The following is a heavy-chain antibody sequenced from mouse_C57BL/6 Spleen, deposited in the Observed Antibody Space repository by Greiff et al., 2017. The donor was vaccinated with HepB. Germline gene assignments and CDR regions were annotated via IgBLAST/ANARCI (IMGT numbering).Heavy chain of an antibody. J-gene: IGHJ1*03. V-gene: IGHV1-69*01. CDR1: GYTFTSYW. D-gene: IGHD1-1*01. CDR2: IDPSDSYT. CDR3: ARGTAVVESWYFDV. Sequence: QVQLQQPGAELVMPGASVKLSCKASGYTFTSYWMHWVKQRPGQGLEWIGEIDPSDSYTNYNQKFKGKSTLTVDKSSSTAYMQLSSLTSEDAAVYYCARGTAVVESWYFDVWGTGTTVTVSS.